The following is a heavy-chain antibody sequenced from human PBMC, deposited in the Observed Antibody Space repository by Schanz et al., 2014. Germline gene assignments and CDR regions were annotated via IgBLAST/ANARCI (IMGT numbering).Heavy chain of an antibody. D-gene: IGHD3-10*01. CDR3: AKGRFGELSAFDI. CDR2: LSEGGGGT. CDR1: GFSVGNKY. J-gene: IGHJ3*02. Sequence: EVQLVESGGGLVQPGGSLRLSCAASGFSVGNKYMNWVRQAPGKGLEWVSALSEGGGGTHYADSVRGRFTISSDNSKNTLYLQMNSLRAEDTAVYYCAKGRFGELSAFDIWGQGTMVTVSS. V-gene: IGHV3-23*04.